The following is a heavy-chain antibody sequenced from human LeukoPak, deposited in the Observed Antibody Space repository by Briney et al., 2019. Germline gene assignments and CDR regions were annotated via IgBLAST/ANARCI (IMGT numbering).Heavy chain of an antibody. D-gene: IGHD5-18*01. J-gene: IGHJ4*02. V-gene: IGHV1-46*03. CDR2: ISPSGGST. Sequence: ASVKVSCKASGYTFTSYYMHWVRQAPGQGLEWMGIISPSGGSTSYAQKFQGRVTMTRDTSTSTVYMELSSLRSEDTAVYYCASRGYSYGYHFDYWGQGTLVTVSS. CDR1: GYTFTSYY. CDR3: ASRGYSYGYHFDY.